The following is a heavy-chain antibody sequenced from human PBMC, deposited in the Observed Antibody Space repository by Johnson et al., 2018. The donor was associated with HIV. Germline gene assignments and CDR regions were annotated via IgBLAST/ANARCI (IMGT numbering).Heavy chain of an antibody. Sequence: EVQLVESGGGLVQPGGSLRLSCAASGFTFSSYWMSWVRQAPGKGLEWVANIKQGGSEKYYVDSVKGRFSISRDNAKNSLYLQMNSLRAEDTAVYYCARARLGELLWAFDIWGQGTMVTVSS. CDR3: ARARLGELLWAFDI. CDR2: IKQGGSEK. J-gene: IGHJ3*02. V-gene: IGHV3-7*04. D-gene: IGHD1-26*01. CDR1: GFTFSSYW.